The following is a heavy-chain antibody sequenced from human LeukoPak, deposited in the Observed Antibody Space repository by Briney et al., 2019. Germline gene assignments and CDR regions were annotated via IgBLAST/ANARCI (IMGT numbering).Heavy chain of an antibody. D-gene: IGHD2-2*01. Sequence: GGSLRLSCAASGFTFSSYAMSWVRQAPGKGLEWVSAISGSGGSTYYADSVKGRFTISRDNSKNTLYLQMNSLRAEDTAVYYCANSAGWYQLLPWFDPWGQGTLVSVSS. V-gene: IGHV3-23*01. J-gene: IGHJ5*02. CDR2: ISGSGGST. CDR1: GFTFSSYA. CDR3: ANSAGWYQLLPWFDP.